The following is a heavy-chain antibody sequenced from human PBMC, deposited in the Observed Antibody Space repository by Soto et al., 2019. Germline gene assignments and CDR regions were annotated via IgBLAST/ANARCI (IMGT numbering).Heavy chain of an antibody. J-gene: IGHJ4*02. CDR2: ISRSSTYI. CDR1: GFTFSSYS. D-gene: IGHD1-1*01. Sequence: EVQLVESGGALVKPGGSLRLSCADAGFTFSSYSMNWVRQAPGKGLEWVASISRSSTYIYYADSVKGRFTISRDNAKNSLYLQMNRLSAEYTAVYYCARGRRENTGHFDYWGQGTLVTVSS. CDR3: ARGRRENTGHFDY. V-gene: IGHV3-21*01.